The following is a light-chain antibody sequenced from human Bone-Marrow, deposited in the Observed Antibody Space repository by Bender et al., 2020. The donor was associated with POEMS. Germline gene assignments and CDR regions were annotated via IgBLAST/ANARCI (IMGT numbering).Light chain of an antibody. CDR1: SSDVGGYNY. J-gene: IGLJ3*02. CDR2: EVT. Sequence: QSALTQLPSASGSPGQSVTISCTGTSSDVGGYNYVSWYQQYPGKAPKLIIYEVTKRPSGVSNRFSGSKSGNTASLTISGLQTEDEADYYCCSYAGYWVFGGGTKLTVL. V-gene: IGLV2-8*01. CDR3: CSYAGYWV.